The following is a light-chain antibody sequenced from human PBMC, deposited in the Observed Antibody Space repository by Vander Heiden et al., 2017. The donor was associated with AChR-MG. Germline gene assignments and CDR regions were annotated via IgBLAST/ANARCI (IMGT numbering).Light chain of an antibody. J-gene: IGKJ2*01. CDR1: QRASGC. CDR3: QEYNHWPLYT. CDR2: HTS. Sequence: IVLTQSPATLSLSPGERATLSCRASQRASGCLAWYQQKRGQAPRLLIYHTSTRATGVPARFSGSGFGTEFTLTIDSLQSEDFAVYYCQEYNHWPLYTFGQGTKVEMK. V-gene: IGKV3-15*01.